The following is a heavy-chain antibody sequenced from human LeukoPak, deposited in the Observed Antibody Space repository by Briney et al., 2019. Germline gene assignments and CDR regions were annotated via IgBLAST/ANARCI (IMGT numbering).Heavy chain of an antibody. CDR1: GGSFSSYY. D-gene: IGHD4-17*01. J-gene: IGHJ3*02. Sequence: SETLSLTCTVYGGSFSSYYWSWIRQPPGKGLEWIGEINHTGSTKYNPSLKSRVSISVDTSKNQFSLRLTSVTAADTAVYHCARVGYPTQRRVLSTVTIHTADAFDIWGQGTLVTVSS. CDR2: INHTGST. CDR3: ARVGYPTQRRVLSTVTIHTADAFDI. V-gene: IGHV4-34*01.